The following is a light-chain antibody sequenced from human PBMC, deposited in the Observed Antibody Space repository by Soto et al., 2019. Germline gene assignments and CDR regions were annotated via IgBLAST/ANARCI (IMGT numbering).Light chain of an antibody. CDR1: SSNIGTYY. Sequence: QLVLTQPPSASGTPGQRVALSCSGSSSNIGTYYVYWYQQLPGTAPKLLIYRDNQRPSGVPDRFSGSKSGTSASLAISGLRSEDEADYYCAAWDDSLSGYVFGTGTQLTVL. CDR2: RDN. V-gene: IGLV1-47*01. CDR3: AAWDDSLSGYV. J-gene: IGLJ1*01.